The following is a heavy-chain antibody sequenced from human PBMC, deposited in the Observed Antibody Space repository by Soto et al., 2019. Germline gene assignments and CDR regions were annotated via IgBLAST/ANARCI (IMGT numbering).Heavy chain of an antibody. CDR3: AKKANSGPGSQYFDN. D-gene: IGHD3-10*01. J-gene: IGHJ4*02. V-gene: IGHV3-23*01. Sequence: GALSLSSPASGFTFSSYSMSWVRQAPGRGRGWVSGLGGGGDDATAYYADSVKGRFTISRDNSKNMLFLQMNSLRAEDTAIYXCAKKANSGPGSQYFDNWGQGTLVTVSS. CDR2: LGGGGDDATA. CDR1: GFTFSSYS.